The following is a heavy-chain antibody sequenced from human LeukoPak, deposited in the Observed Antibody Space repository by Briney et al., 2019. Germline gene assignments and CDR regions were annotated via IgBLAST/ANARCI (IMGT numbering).Heavy chain of an antibody. D-gene: IGHD6-13*01. J-gene: IGHJ4*02. Sequence: PGRSLRLSCAVSGFTFSSYGMHWVRQAPGKGLEWVAVISYDGSNKYYADSVKGRFTISRDNSKNTLYLQMNSLRAEDTAVYYCAKEGSRSGYSSSWYAGGIDYWGQGTLVTVSS. V-gene: IGHV3-30*18. CDR2: ISYDGSNK. CDR3: AKEGSRSGYSSSWYAGGIDY. CDR1: GFTFSSYG.